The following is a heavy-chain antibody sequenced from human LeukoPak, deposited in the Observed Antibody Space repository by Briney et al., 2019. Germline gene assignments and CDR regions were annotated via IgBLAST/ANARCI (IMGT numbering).Heavy chain of an antibody. CDR2: IDTKSGGT. CDR1: GYTFTDYY. Sequence: ASAKVSCKASGYTFTDYYMHWVRQAPGQRLEWMGWIDTKSGGTVYAQNLQGRVTMTRDTSISTAYMELSSLRSDDTAVYYCARGVGSSWFDPWGQGTLVTVSS. CDR3: ARGVGSSWFDP. J-gene: IGHJ5*02. V-gene: IGHV1-2*02. D-gene: IGHD1-26*01.